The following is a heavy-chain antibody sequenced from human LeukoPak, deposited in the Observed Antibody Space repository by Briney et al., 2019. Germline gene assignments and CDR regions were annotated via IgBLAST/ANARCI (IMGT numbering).Heavy chain of an antibody. CDR1: GYTFTAYN. CDR2: INANSGGT. D-gene: IGHD1-26*01. J-gene: IGHJ5*02. CDR3: VRDTDYSGNIAWFDP. Sequence: ASVKVSCKASGYTFTAYNMHWVRQAPGQGFEWMGWINANSGGTNYAQKFQGRVSMTSDTSITTAYMELRGLRSDDTAVYYCVRDTDYSGNIAWFDPWGQGTLVIVSS. V-gene: IGHV1-2*02.